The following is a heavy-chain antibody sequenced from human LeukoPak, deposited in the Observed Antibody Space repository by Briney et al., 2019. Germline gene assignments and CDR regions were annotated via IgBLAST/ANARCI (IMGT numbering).Heavy chain of an antibody. V-gene: IGHV3-48*02. CDR2: ISSSSSTI. CDR3: ARATSRSYYYYYYMDV. CDR1: GFTFSSYS. D-gene: IGHD3-10*01. Sequence: GGSLRLSCAASGFTFSSYSMNWVRHAPGKGLEWVSYISSSSSTIYYADSVKGRFTISRDNAKNSLYLQMNSLRDEDTAVYYCARATSRSYYYYYYMDVWGKGTTVTVSS. J-gene: IGHJ6*03.